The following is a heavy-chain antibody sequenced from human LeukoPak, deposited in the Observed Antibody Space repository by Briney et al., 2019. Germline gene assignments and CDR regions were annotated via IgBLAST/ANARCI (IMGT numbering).Heavy chain of an antibody. D-gene: IGHD3-22*01. V-gene: IGHV3-53*01. Sequence: GSLRLSCAASGFTVSSNYMNWVRQAPGEGLEWVSVIYSGGSTYYADSVQGRFTISRDNSKNTLYLQMNSLRAEDTAVYYCARVLYYYDSRGYRQFDYGGEGTLVTVSS. CDR1: GFTVSSNY. CDR2: IYSGGST. J-gene: IGHJ4*02. CDR3: ARVLYYYDSRGYRQFDY.